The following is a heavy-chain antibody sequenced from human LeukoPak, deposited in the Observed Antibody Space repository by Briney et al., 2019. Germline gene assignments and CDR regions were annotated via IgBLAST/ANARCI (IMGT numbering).Heavy chain of an antibody. J-gene: IGHJ5*02. CDR3: ARDNPESYCSSTSCNNWFDP. Sequence: PSETLSLTCTVSGGSISSYYWSWIRQPAGKGLEWIGRIYTSGSTNDNHSLNSRVTISVDTSTNQFPLHLSSVTAADTAVYYCARDNPESYCSSTSCNNWFDPWGQGTLVTVSS. D-gene: IGHD2-2*01. CDR1: GGSISSYY. CDR2: IYTSGST. V-gene: IGHV4-4*07.